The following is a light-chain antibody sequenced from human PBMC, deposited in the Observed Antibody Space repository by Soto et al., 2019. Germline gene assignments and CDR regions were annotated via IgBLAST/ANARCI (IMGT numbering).Light chain of an antibody. Sequence: ARTQPSSVSGSPGQSITISCTGTSSDVGAHNFVSWYQQHPGKAPKLMIYEVSNRPSGVSDRFSGSKSGNTASLTISGLQAEDEADYYCNSYTNTAASVFGTGTKVTVL. V-gene: IGLV2-14*01. CDR3: NSYTNTAASV. CDR2: EVS. J-gene: IGLJ1*01. CDR1: SSDVGAHNF.